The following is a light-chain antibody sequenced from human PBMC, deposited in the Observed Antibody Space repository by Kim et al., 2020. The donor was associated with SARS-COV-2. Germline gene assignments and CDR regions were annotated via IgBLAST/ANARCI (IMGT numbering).Light chain of an antibody. CDR1: QSVSSF. CDR2: DAS. V-gene: IGKV3-11*01. CDR3: QQRSNWPPYT. Sequence: LSSGERATLPCRARQSVSSFLAWYQQKPGQAPRLLIYDASNRATGIPARFRGSGSGTDFTLTISSLEPEDFEVYYCQQRSNWPPYTFGQGTKLEIK. J-gene: IGKJ2*01.